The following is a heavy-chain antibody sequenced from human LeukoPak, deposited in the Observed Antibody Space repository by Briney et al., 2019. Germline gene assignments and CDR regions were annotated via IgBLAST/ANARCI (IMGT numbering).Heavy chain of an antibody. J-gene: IGHJ6*02. V-gene: IGHV1-8*02. CDR3: ARGPSIVVVLYYYYYGMDV. CDR1: GYTFTGYY. Sequence: ASVKVSCKASGYTFTGYYMHWVRQATGQGLEWMGWTNPNSGNTGYAQKFQGRVTMTRNTSISTAYMELSSLRSEDTAVYYCARGPSIVVVLYYYYYGMDVWGQGTTVTVSS. D-gene: IGHD2-2*01. CDR2: TNPNSGNT.